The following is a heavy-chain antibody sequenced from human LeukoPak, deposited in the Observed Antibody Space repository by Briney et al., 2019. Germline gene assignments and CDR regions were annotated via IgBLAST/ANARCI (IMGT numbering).Heavy chain of an antibody. J-gene: IGHJ4*02. CDR2: ISPSSTSI. D-gene: IGHD3-3*01. V-gene: IGHV3-21*01. Sequence: GGSLRLSCAGSGFTFDLYFMNWVRQAPGKGLEWVSSISPSSTSILYADSVKGRFTISRDNARNSLYLQLNSLRAEDTAVYYCARAGSDFWSSYLFDYWGQGTLVSVSS. CDR3: ARAGSDFWSSYLFDY. CDR1: GFTFDLYF.